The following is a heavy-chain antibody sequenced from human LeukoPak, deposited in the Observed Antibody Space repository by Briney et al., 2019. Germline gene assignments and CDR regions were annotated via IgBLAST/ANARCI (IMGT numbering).Heavy chain of an antibody. J-gene: IGHJ4*02. V-gene: IGHV3-30*03. Sequence: GGSLRLSCAASGFTFSSYGMHWVRQAPGKGLEWVAVISYDGSNKYYADSVKGRFTISRDNAKNSLYLQMNSLRAEDTALYYCASGGGYGDYPVTPFDYWGQGTLVTVSS. CDR3: ASGGGYGDYPVTPFDY. CDR2: ISYDGSNK. D-gene: IGHD4-17*01. CDR1: GFTFSSYG.